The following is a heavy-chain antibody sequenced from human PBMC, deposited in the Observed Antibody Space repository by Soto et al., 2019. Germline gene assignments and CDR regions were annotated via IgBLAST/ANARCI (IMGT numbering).Heavy chain of an antibody. V-gene: IGHV1-46*03. D-gene: IGHD3-10*01. CDR3: ARGRGGYYYGMDV. CDR1: GYTFTSYY. Sequence: QVQLVQSGAEVKKPGASVKVSCKASGYTFTSYYMHWVRQAPGQGLEWMGIINPSGGSTSYAQKFQGRVNMTRDTSTSTVYMERSSLRTEDTAVYYCARGRGGYYYGMDVWGQGTTVTVSS. J-gene: IGHJ6*02. CDR2: INPSGGST.